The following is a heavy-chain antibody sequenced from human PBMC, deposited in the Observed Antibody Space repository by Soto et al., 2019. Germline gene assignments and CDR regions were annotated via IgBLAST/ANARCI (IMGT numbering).Heavy chain of an antibody. D-gene: IGHD6-6*01. Sequence: VGSLRLSCAASGFIFSSYSMNWVRQAPGKGLEWVSSISSSSSYIYYADSVKGRFTISRDNAKNSLYLQMNSLRGEDTAVYYCARSHSSDYWGQGTLVTVSS. V-gene: IGHV3-21*01. CDR1: GFIFSSYS. CDR3: ARSHSSDY. CDR2: ISSSSSYI. J-gene: IGHJ4*02.